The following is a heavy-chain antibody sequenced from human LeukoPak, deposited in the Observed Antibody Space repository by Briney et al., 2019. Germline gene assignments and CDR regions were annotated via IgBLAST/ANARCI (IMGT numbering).Heavy chain of an antibody. V-gene: IGHV3-23*01. CDR3: AKRGGGAYCGGDCYSPFDY. Sequence: GGSLRLSCAASGFTFSNYAMSWVRQAPGRGLEWVSVISGGGGSTYYADSAKGRFTISRDNSKNTLFLQMNSLRAEDTAVYFCAKRGGGAYCGGDCYSPFDYWGQGTLVTVSS. CDR2: ISGGGGST. CDR1: GFTFSNYA. J-gene: IGHJ4*02. D-gene: IGHD2-21*02.